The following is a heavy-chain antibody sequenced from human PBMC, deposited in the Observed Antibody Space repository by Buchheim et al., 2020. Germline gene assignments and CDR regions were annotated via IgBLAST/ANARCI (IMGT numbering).Heavy chain of an antibody. V-gene: IGHV3-74*01. Sequence: EVQLVESGGGLVQPGGSLRLSCAASGFSFSSYWMNWVRQAPGKGLVWISRVKRDGSETFYADNVKGRFTISRENDKNTLYLQMNSLRAEDTAVYYCARGAFADGLDAWGQGTT. J-gene: IGHJ6*02. CDR3: ARGAFADGLDA. CDR2: VKRDGSET. D-gene: IGHD3-3*02. CDR1: GFSFSSYW.